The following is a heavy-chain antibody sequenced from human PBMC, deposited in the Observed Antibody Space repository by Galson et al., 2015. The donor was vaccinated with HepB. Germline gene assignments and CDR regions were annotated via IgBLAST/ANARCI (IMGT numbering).Heavy chain of an antibody. V-gene: IGHV1-69*06. Sequence: SVKVSCKASGGTFSSYAISWVRQAPGQGLEWMGGIIPIFGTANYAQKFQGRVTITADKSTSTAYMELSSLRSEDTAVYYCARDRVGLRAMVHCSGLGRDKLGYYGMDVWGQGTTVTVSS. J-gene: IGHJ6*02. CDR1: GGTFSSYA. D-gene: IGHD2-15*01. CDR3: ARDRVGLRAMVHCSGLGRDKLGYYGMDV. CDR2: IIPIFGTA.